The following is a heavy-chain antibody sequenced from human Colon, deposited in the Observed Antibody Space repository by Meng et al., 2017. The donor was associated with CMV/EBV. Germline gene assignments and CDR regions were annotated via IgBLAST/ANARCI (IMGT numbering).Heavy chain of an antibody. D-gene: IGHD2-15*01. CDR2: INNRGSST. CDR1: GYNFSDYG. J-gene: IGHJ4*02. V-gene: IGHV3-23*05. CDR3: AKGRGGAATSYFDY. Sequence: GGSLRLSCAASGYNFSDYGMSWVRQAPGKGLEWVSSINNRGSSTYYADSVKGRLTISRDNSKNTLYVQMNSLRGEDTAVYYCAKGRGGAATSYFDYWGQGTLVTVSS.